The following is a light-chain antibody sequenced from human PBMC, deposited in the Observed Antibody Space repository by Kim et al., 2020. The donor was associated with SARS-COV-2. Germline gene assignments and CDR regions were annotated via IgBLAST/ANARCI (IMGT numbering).Light chain of an antibody. CDR3: QQRSGCIT. CDR1: RTISRY. V-gene: IGKV3-11*01. Sequence: PGETATLSCRASRTISRYLAWHQQKPGQAPRLIIHHASNRATGIPARFSGSGSGTDFTLTIASLEPEDSAVYFCQQRSGCITFGQGTRLEIK. J-gene: IGKJ5*01. CDR2: HAS.